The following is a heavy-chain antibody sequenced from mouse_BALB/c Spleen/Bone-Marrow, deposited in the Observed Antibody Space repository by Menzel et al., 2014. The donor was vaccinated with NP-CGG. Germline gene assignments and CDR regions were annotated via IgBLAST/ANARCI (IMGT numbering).Heavy chain of an antibody. CDR3: SKDGGYDYSYYFDY. Sequence: EVQVVESGGGLVKPGGSLKLSCAASGFTFSSYSMSWVRQTPEERLEWVATISSGGHYTYYPDSVKGRFTISRDNAKNTLYLQMSSLKSEDTAMYYCSKDGGYDYSYYFDYWGQGTTLTVSS. D-gene: IGHD2-4*01. CDR1: GFTFSSYS. J-gene: IGHJ2*01. V-gene: IGHV5-6-4*01. CDR2: ISSGGHYT.